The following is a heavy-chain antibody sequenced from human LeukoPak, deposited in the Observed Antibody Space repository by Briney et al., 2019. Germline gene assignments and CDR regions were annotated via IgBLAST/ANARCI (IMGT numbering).Heavy chain of an antibody. Sequence: ASVKVSCKASGYTFTSYDINWVRQATGQGLEWMGWMNPNSGNTDYAQKFQGRVTMTRNTSINTAYLELSSLRSEDTAVYYCARVSGGGRCFDYWGQGTLVTVSS. V-gene: IGHV1-8*01. J-gene: IGHJ4*02. CDR3: ARVSGGGRCFDY. CDR1: GYTFTSYD. CDR2: MNPNSGNT. D-gene: IGHD2-15*01.